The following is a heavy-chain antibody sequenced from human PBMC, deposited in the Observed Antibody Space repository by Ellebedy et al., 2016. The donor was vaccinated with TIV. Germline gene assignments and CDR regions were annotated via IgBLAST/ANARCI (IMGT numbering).Heavy chain of an antibody. CDR3: ASSYGSGSYSLY. Sequence: MPGGSLRLSCTVSGYSISSGYYWGWIRQPPGKGLEWIGSIYHSGSTYYNPSLKSRVTISVDTSKNQFSLNLSSVTAADTAVYYCASSYGSGSYSLYWGQGTLVTVSS. D-gene: IGHD3-10*01. CDR2: IYHSGST. J-gene: IGHJ4*02. CDR1: GYSISSGYY. V-gene: IGHV4-38-2*02.